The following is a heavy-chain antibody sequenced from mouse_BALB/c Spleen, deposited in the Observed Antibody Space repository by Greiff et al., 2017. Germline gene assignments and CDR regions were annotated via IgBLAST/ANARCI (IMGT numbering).Heavy chain of an antibody. Sequence: VKLMESGPGLVAPSQNLSITCTVSGFSLTSYGVHWVRQPPGKGLEWLGVIWTGGTTNYNSALMSRLNITKDNSKSQVFLKMNSLQTDDTAIYYCVREEGPAYWGQGTLVTVS. CDR2: IWTGGTT. V-gene: IGHV2-9*02. CDR3: VREEGPAY. J-gene: IGHJ3*01. CDR1: GFSLTSYG.